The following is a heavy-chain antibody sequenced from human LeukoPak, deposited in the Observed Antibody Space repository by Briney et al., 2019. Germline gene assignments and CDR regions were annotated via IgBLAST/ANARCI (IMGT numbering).Heavy chain of an antibody. CDR2: IIPILGIA. CDR3: ARDGPNLNWFDP. CDR1: GYTFTSYA. V-gene: IGHV1-69*04. J-gene: IGHJ5*02. Sequence: ASVKVSCKASGYTFTSYAMNWVRQAPGQGLEWMGRIIPILGIANYAQKFQGRVTITADKSTSTAYMELSSLRSEDTAVYYCARDGPNLNWFDPWGQGTLVTVSS.